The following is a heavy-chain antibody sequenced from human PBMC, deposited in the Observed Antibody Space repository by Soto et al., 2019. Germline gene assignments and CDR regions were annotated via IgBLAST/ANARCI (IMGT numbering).Heavy chain of an antibody. D-gene: IGHD3-10*01. Sequence: ASVKVSYKASGYTFTNYGISWVRQAPGQGLEWMGWINVYNGNTKYAQKVQGRVTMTTDTSTSTAYMELRSLRSDDTAVYYCARGVGSGSYYNQYNWFDPWGQGTLVTVSS. J-gene: IGHJ5*02. V-gene: IGHV1-18*01. CDR1: GYTFTNYG. CDR2: INVYNGNT. CDR3: ARGVGSGSYYNQYNWFDP.